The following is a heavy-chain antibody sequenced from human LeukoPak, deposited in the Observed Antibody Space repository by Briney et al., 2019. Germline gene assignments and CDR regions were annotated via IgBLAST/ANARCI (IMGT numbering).Heavy chain of an antibody. V-gene: IGHV4-59*08. CDR1: GGSIRSYY. CDR3: ARQNPSGSYGYYFDY. J-gene: IGHJ4*02. D-gene: IGHD1-26*01. CDR2: IYYSGST. Sequence: SETLSLACTVSGGSIRSYYWSWIRQPPGKGLEWIGYIYYSGSTNYNPSLKSRVTISVDTSKNQFSLKLSSVTAADTAVYYCARQNPSGSYGYYFDYWGQGTLVTVSS.